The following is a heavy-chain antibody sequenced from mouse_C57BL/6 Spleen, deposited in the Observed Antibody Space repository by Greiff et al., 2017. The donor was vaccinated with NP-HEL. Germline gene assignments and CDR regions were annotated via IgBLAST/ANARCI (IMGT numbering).Heavy chain of an antibody. CDR3: ARRGPFITTVVATDYAMDY. D-gene: IGHD1-1*01. CDR2: IYPGDGDT. CDR1: GYAFSSSW. Sequence: VQLQQSGPELVKPGASVKISCKASGYAFSSSWMNWVKQRPGKGLEWIGRIYPGDGDTNYTGKFKGKAPLTADKSSSTAYVQLSSLTSEDSAVYFCARRGPFITTVVATDYAMDYWGQGTSVTVAA. V-gene: IGHV1-82*01. J-gene: IGHJ4*01.